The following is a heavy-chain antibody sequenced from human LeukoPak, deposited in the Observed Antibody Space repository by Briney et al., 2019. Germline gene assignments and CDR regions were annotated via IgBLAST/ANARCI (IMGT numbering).Heavy chain of an antibody. V-gene: IGHV3-30-3*01. J-gene: IGHJ4*02. Sequence: GGSLRLSCAASGFTFSSYAMHWVRQAPGKGLEWVAVISYDGSNKYYADSVKGRFTISRDNSKNTLYLQMNSLRAEDTAVYYCAREKATDDYGDARSYYFDYWGQGTLVTVSS. CDR3: AREKATDDYGDARSYYFDY. CDR1: GFTFSSYA. D-gene: IGHD4-17*01. CDR2: ISYDGSNK.